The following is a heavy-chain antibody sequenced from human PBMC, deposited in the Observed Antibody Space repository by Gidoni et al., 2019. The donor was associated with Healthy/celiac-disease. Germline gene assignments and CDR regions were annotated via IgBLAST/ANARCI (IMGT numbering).Heavy chain of an antibody. CDR1: GFTFSSYG. Sequence: QVQLVESGGGVVQPGRSLRLSCAASGFTFSSYGMHWVRQAPGKGLEWVAVISYDGSNKYYADFVKGRFTISRDNSKNTLYLQMNSLRAEDTAVYYCAKAFYWGQGTLVTVSS. V-gene: IGHV3-30*18. J-gene: IGHJ4*02. CDR2: ISYDGSNK. CDR3: AKAFY.